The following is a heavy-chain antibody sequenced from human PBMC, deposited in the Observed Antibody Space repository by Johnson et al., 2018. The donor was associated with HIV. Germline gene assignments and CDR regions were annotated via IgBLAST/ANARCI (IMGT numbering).Heavy chain of an antibody. CDR1: GFTFSSYG. CDR3: AKDLGGSYGSGSYAWPQRGAFDI. J-gene: IGHJ3*02. Sequence: QVQLVESGGGVVQPGRSLRLSCAASGFTFSSYGMHWVRQAPGKGLEWVSFIRYDGSDKHYADSVKGRFTISRDNSKNTVYLQTNSLRAEDSAVYYCAKDLGGSYGSGSYAWPQRGAFDIWGQGTMVTVSS. D-gene: IGHD3-10*01. V-gene: IGHV3-30*02. CDR2: IRYDGSDK.